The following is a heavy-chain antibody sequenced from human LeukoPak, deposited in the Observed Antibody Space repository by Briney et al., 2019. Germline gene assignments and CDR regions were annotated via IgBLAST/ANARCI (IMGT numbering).Heavy chain of an antibody. V-gene: IGHV3-23*01. J-gene: IGHJ4*02. Sequence: GGALRLSCAASGFTFNSYAMSWVRQAPGRGLEWVSAISGSGSSTYYADSVKGRFTISRDNSRNTLSLQMNSLRAEDTAVYYCAKRAGYNPNYFDYWGQGTLVTVSS. D-gene: IGHD5-24*01. CDR3: AKRAGYNPNYFDY. CDR2: ISGSGSST. CDR1: GFTFNSYA.